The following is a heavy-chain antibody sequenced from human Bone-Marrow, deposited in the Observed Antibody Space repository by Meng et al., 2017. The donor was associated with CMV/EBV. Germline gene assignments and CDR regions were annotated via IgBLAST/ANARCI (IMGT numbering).Heavy chain of an antibody. V-gene: IGHV3-30-3*01. CDR3: ARSMQEKYYYGMDV. CDR1: GFTFSSYA. J-gene: IGHJ6*02. CDR2: ISYDGSNK. Sequence: LTCASSGFTFSSYAMHWVRQAPGKGLEWVAVISYDGSNKYYADSVKGRFTISRDNSKNTLYLQMNSLRAEDTAVYYCARSMQEKYYYGMDVWGQGITVTVSS.